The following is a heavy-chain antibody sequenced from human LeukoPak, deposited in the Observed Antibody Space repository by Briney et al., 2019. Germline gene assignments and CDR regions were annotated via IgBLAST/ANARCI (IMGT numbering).Heavy chain of an antibody. CDR3: AQSTLYYDFWSGYSNFDC. CDR2: INSDGSST. V-gene: IGHV3-74*01. J-gene: IGHJ4*02. CDR1: GFTFSSYW. Sequence: GGSLRLSCAASGFTFSSYWMHWVRQAPGKGLVWVSRINSDGSSTSYADSVKGRFTISGDNAKNTLYLQMNSLRAEDTAVYYCAQSTLYYDFWSGYSNFDCWGQGTLVTVSS. D-gene: IGHD3-3*01.